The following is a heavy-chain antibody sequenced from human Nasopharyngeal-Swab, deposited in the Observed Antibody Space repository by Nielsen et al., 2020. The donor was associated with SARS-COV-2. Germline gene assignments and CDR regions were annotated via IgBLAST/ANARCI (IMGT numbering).Heavy chain of an antibody. CDR2: ISGSGGST. V-gene: IGHV3-23*01. CDR3: AGSGWPPSDY. J-gene: IGHJ4*02. D-gene: IGHD6-19*01. Sequence: WIRQPPGKGLEWVSAISGSGGSTYYADSVKGRFTISRDNSKNTLYLQMNSLRAEDTAVYYCAGSGWPPSDYWGQGTLVTVSS.